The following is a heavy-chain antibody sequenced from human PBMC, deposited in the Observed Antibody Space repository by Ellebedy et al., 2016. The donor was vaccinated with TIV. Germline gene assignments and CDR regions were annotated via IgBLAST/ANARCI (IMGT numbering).Heavy chain of an antibody. J-gene: IGHJ4*02. CDR2: INPSGGST. D-gene: IGHD1-26*01. CDR3: ARDQEGATLVFDY. CDR1: GYTFTGYY. V-gene: IGHV1-46*01. Sequence: GGSLRLSCKASGYTFTGYYIHWVRQAPGQGLEWMGIINPSGGSTSYAQKFQGRVTMTRDTSTSTVYMELSSLRSEDTAVYYCARDQEGATLVFDYWGQGTLVTVSS.